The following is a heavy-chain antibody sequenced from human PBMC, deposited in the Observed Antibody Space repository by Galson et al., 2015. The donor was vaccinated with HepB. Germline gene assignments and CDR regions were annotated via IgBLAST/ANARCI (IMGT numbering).Heavy chain of an antibody. CDR2: IKSKTDGGTT. J-gene: IGHJ4*02. CDR3: ATALWGGGL. D-gene: IGHD3-16*01. Sequence: SLRLSCAASGFTFSNAWMSWARQAPGKGLEWVGRIKSKTDGGTTDYAAPVKGRFTISRDDSKNTLYLQMSSLRAEDTALYYCATALWGGGLWGQGTLVTVSS. V-gene: IGHV3-15*05. CDR1: GFTFSNAW.